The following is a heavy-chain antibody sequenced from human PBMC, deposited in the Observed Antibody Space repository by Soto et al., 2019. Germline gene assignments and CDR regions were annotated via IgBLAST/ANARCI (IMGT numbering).Heavy chain of an antibody. J-gene: IGHJ4*01. CDR3: EQDLRRYCTPSFVH. D-gene: IGHD4-17*01. V-gene: IGHV3-48*03. Sequence: GGSLRLSCAASGFSFSRLEMNWVRQAPGKGLEWVSYISSSSDVIYYADSVKGRFTISLHSTKNSLYLQMSRRRVKHTHVYFCEQDLRRYCTPSFVHWYPGTLLTVSS. CDR1: GFSFSRLE. CDR2: ISSSSDVI.